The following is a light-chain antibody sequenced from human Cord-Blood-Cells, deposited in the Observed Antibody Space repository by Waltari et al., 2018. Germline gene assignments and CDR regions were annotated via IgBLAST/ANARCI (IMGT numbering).Light chain of an antibody. CDR3: SSYTSSSTYV. CDR1: SSYGGGCNY. Sequence: QSALTPPSAVSGSPGKSITLPCTVTSSYGGGCNYVSWYQQHPGKPPKLMIYVVSNRPSGVSNRFSGSKSGNTASLTISGLQAEDEADYYCSSYTSSSTYVFGTGTKVTVL. V-gene: IGLV2-14*01. CDR2: VVS. J-gene: IGLJ1*01.